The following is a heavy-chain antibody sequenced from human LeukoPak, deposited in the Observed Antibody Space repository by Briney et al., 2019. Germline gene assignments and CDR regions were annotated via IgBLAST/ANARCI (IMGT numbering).Heavy chain of an antibody. CDR3: ARGRVRRYFDWLFDY. CDR2: ISYDGSNK. Sequence: GGSLTLSCAASGFTFSSYAMHWVRQAPGKGLEGVAVISYDGSNKYYADSVKGRFTISRDNSKNTLYLQMNSLRAEDTAVYYCARGRVRRYFDWLFDYWGQGTLVTVSS. V-gene: IGHV3-30-3*01. J-gene: IGHJ4*02. CDR1: GFTFSSYA. D-gene: IGHD3-9*01.